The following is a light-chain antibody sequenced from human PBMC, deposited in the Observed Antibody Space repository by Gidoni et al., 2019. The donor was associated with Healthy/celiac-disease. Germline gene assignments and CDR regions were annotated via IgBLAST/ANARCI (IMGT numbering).Light chain of an antibody. CDR1: QSVLYSSNNKNY. Sequence: IVMTQSPDSLAVSLGERATIHCKSSQSVLYSSNNKNYLAWYQQKPGQPPKLLIYWASTRESGVPDRFSGSGSGTDFTLTISSLQAEDVAVYYCQQYYSTPRFTFGPGTKVDIK. CDR2: WAS. V-gene: IGKV4-1*01. J-gene: IGKJ3*01. CDR3: QQYYSTPRFT.